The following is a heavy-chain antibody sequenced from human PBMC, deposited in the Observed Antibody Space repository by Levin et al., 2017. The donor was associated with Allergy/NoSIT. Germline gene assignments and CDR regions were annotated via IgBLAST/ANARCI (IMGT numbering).Heavy chain of an antibody. CDR1: GFTFSSYE. CDR3: ARQLGNFWSGYNYFDY. CDR2: ISSSGSTI. Sequence: GGSLRLSCAASGFTFSSYEMNWVRQAPGKGLEWVSYISSSGSTIYYADSVKGRFTISRDNAKNSLYLQMNSLRVEDTAVYYCARQLGNFWSGYNYFDYWGQGTLVTVSS. V-gene: IGHV3-48*03. J-gene: IGHJ4*02. D-gene: IGHD3-3*01.